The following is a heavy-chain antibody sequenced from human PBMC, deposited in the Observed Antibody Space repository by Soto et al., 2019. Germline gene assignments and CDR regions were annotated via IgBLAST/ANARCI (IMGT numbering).Heavy chain of an antibody. V-gene: IGHV5-51*01. CDR2: IYPGDSDT. Sequence: RASVKISCKGSGYTFTSYWIGWVRQMPGKGLEWMGIIYPGDSDTRYSPSFQGQVTISADKSISTAYLQWSSLKASDTAMYYCARKAYSYGFMDVWGKGTTVTVSS. CDR1: GYTFTSYW. J-gene: IGHJ6*03. D-gene: IGHD5-18*01. CDR3: ARKAYSYGFMDV.